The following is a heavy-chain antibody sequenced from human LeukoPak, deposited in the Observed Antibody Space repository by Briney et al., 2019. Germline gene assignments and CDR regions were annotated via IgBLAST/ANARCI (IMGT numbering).Heavy chain of an antibody. CDR1: GGSFSGYY. CDR2: INHSGST. J-gene: IGHJ4*02. Sequence: SETLSLTCAVYGGSFSGYYWSWIRQPPGKGLEWIGEINHSGSTNYNPSLKSRVTISVDTSKNQFSLRLSSVTAADTAVYYCAKHTFARPFDYWGQGTLVTVSS. D-gene: IGHD6-6*01. CDR3: AKHTFARPFDY. V-gene: IGHV4-34*01.